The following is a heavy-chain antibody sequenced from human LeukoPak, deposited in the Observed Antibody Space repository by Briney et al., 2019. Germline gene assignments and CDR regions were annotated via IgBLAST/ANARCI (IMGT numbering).Heavy chain of an antibody. CDR1: GGSISSGGHS. CDR2: IYHSGST. CDR3: AREAAGVVDY. D-gene: IGHD3-3*01. Sequence: PSQTLSLTCAVSGGSISSGGHSWSWIRQPPGKGLEWIGYIYHSGSTYYNPSLKSRVTISVDRSKNQFSLKLSSVTAADTAVYYCAREAAGVVDYWGQGTLVTVSS. V-gene: IGHV4-30-2*01. J-gene: IGHJ4*02.